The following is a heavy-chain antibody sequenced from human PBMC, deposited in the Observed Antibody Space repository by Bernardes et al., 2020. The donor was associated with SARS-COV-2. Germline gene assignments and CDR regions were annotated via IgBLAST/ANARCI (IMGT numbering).Heavy chain of an antibody. V-gene: IGHV1-2*02. CDR3: ARTFYYDRGGDSVFDQ. CDR2: NSPRSGAT. CDR1: GYTFSDYY. D-gene: IGHD2-21*01. Sequence: SVKVSCKSSGYTFSDYYIDWLRQAPGRGVEWMGWNSPRSGATNYAQKFQGRDTMTRDTAISTEYMQLSMLTSDDTAVYYCARTFYYDRGGDSVFDQWGQGTLVFVSA. J-gene: IGHJ4*02.